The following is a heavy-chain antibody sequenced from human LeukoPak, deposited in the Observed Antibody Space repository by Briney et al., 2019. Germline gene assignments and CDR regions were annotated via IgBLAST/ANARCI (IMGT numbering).Heavy chain of an antibody. CDR2: INPSGTGT. CDR1: GYTLTNNY. D-gene: IGHD5-24*01. V-gene: IGHV1-46*01. J-gene: IGHJ5*02. CDR3: ATDHSMANTAWWFDP. Sequence: ASVTVSCKASGYTLTNNYMHWVRQAPGQGGEWMGVINPSGTGTSYAQKFQGRITINRDTSTSTVYMELSSLISEDTAFYYCATDHSMANTAWWFDPWGQGTLVTVSS.